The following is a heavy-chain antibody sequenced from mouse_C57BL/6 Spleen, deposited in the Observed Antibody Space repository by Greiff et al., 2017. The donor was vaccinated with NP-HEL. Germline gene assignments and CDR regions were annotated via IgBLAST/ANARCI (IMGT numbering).Heavy chain of an antibody. V-gene: IGHV1-42*01. J-gene: IGHJ4*01. CDR1: GYSFTGYY. CDR2: INPSTGGT. Sequence: VQLQQSGPELVKPGASVKISCKASGYSFTGYYMNWVKQSPEKSLEWIGEINPSTGGTTYNQKFKAKATLTVDKSSSTAYMQLKSLTSEDSAVYYCARRDYDGYYYAMDYWGKGTSVTVSS. D-gene: IGHD2-4*01. CDR3: ARRDYDGYYYAMDY.